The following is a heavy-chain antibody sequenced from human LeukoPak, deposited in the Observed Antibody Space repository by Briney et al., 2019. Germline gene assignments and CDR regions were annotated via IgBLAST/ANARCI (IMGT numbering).Heavy chain of an antibody. D-gene: IGHD3-9*01. CDR3: AKDTASNYDTMDV. CDR1: GFTFDDYA. J-gene: IGHJ6*02. CDR2: ISWNSGSI. Sequence: PGGSLRLSCAASGFTFDDYAMHWVRQAPGKGLEWASGISWNSGSIGYADSVKGRFTISRDNAKNSLYLQMNSLRAEDTALYYCAKDTASNYDTMDVWGQGTTVTVSS. V-gene: IGHV3-9*01.